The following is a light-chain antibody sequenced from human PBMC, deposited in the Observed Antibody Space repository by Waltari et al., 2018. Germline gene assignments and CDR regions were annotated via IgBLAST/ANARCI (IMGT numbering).Light chain of an antibody. V-gene: IGKV2-28*01. CDR2: LGS. CDR1: QSLLHSNGYNY. J-gene: IGKJ1*01. Sequence: DIVMTQSPLSLPVTPGEPASIPCRSSQSLLHSNGYNYLDWYLQKPGQSPQLLIYLGSNRASGVPDRFSGSGSDTDFTLKISRVEAEDVGVYYCMQALQTPWTFGQGTKVEIK. CDR3: MQALQTPWT.